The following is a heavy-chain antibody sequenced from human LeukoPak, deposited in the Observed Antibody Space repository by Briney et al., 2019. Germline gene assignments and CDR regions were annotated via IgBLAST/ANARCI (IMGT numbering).Heavy chain of an antibody. J-gene: IGHJ3*02. CDR2: ISYDGSNK. Sequence: GRSLRLSCAASGFTFSSYAMHWVRQAPGKGLEWVAVISYDGSNKYYADSVKGRFTISRDNSKNTLYLQMNSLRAEDTAVYYCARGWVPAAMSAFDIWGQGTMVTVSS. D-gene: IGHD2-2*01. V-gene: IGHV3-30-3*01. CDR1: GFTFSSYA. CDR3: ARGWVPAAMSAFDI.